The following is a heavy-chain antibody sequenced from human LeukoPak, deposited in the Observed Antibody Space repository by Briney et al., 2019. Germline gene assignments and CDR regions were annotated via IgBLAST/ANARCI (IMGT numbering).Heavy chain of an antibody. V-gene: IGHV3-21*01. CDR2: ISSSSSYL. J-gene: IGHJ4*02. D-gene: IGHD3-22*01. CDR3: ARDLSWFFLDY. CDR1: GFTLSTYN. Sequence: GGSLRLSCAASGFTLSTYNMNWVRQAPGKGLEWVSSISSSSSYLFFADSVKGRFSISRDNTKNSLYLQMSGLRAEDTAVYCCARDLSWFFLDYWGQGTLVTVSS.